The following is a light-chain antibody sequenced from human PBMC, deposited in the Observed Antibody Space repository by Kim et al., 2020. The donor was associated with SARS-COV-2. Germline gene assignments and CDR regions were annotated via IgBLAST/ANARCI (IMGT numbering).Light chain of an antibody. CDR2: EDT. CDR3: QSFDTSWV. V-gene: IGLV6-57*03. Sequence: PGKTVTISCTRGSGSTASNDVQWYQQRPDSAPTPVIYEDTRSPSGVPARFSGSIDSSSNSASLTISGLQTEDEAVYYCQSFDTSWVFGGGTQLTVL. CDR1: SGSTASND. J-gene: IGLJ3*02.